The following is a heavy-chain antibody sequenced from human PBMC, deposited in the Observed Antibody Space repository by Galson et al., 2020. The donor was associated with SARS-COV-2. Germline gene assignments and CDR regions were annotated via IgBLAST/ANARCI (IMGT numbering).Heavy chain of an antibody. Sequence: ETLSLTCTVSGDSINNNNYYWAWIRQPPEKGLEWIGSIYYRGDTYYNPSLKSRVTISADTSKNQFSLKLSSVTAADTAVYYCATQIVRDGYNNWGQGTLVTVSS. D-gene: IGHD5-12*01. J-gene: IGHJ4*02. CDR1: GDSINNNNYY. CDR2: IYYRGDT. CDR3: ATQIVRDGYNN. V-gene: IGHV4-39*01.